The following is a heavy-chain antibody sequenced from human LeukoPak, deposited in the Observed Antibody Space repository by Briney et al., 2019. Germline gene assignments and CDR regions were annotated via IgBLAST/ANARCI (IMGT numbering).Heavy chain of an antibody. V-gene: IGHV4-4*07. J-gene: IGHJ3*02. CDR1: GGFISSYY. CDR3: AIPYYDSSGYYYGDAFDI. CDR2: IYTSGST. Sequence: SETLSLTCTVSGGFISSYYWSWIRQPAGKGLDWIGRIYTSGSTNYNPSLKSRVTMSVDTSKNQFSLKLSSVTAADTAVYYCAIPYYDSSGYYYGDAFDIWGQGTMVTVSS. D-gene: IGHD3-22*01.